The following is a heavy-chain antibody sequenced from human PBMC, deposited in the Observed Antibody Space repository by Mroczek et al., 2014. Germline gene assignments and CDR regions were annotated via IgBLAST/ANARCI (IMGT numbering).Heavy chain of an antibody. Sequence: VQLVQSGGGVVQPGRSLRLSCAASGFTFSSYGMHWVRQAPGKGLEWVAVIWYDGSNKYYADSVKGRFTISRDNSKNTLYLQMNSLRAEDTAVYYCARDLGWHCSGGSCGSIDYWGQGTLVTVSS. CDR1: GFTFSSYG. V-gene: IGHV3-33*01. J-gene: IGHJ4*02. CDR2: IWYDGSNK. D-gene: IGHD2-15*01. CDR3: ARDLGWHCSGGSCGSIDY.